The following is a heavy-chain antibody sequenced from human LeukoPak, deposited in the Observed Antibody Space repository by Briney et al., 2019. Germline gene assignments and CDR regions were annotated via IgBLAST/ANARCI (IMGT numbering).Heavy chain of an antibody. CDR1: GGSISSSSYY. D-gene: IGHD1-1*01. V-gene: IGHV4-39*07. Sequence: SETLSLTCTVSGGSISSSSYYWGWIRQPPGKGLEWVGSIYYSGSTYYNPSLKSRVTISVDTSKNQFSLKLSSVTAADTAVYYCARDLGGLGTDYWGQGTLVIVSS. CDR2: IYYSGST. CDR3: ARDLGGLGTDY. J-gene: IGHJ4*02.